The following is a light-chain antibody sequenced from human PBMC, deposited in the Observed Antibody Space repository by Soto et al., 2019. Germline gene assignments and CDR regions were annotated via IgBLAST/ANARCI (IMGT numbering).Light chain of an antibody. CDR1: QSVLYSSNNKNY. J-gene: IGKJ1*01. CDR3: RQYYRRWS. Sequence: DIVLTQSPDSLAVSLGERATINCKSSQSVLYSSNNKNYLAWYQQKPGQPPKLLIYWESTRESGVLDLFSGSVYGSDFTLSIRSLQSEDVAVYFCRQYYRRWSFGQGTKVEIK. CDR2: WES. V-gene: IGKV4-1*01.